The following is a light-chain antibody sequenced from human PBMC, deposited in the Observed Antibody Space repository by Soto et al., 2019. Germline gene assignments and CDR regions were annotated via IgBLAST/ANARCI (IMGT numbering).Light chain of an antibody. CDR2: DAS. V-gene: IGKV1-5*03. J-gene: IGKJ1*01. Sequence: DIQMTQSPSTLSASVGDRVTITCRASQSISDSLVWYQQKPGKAPTLLIYDASSLKSGVPSRFSGSRSGTEYTLTISSLQPDDFATYYCQQYNGYWTFGQGTKVEIK. CDR3: QQYNGYWT. CDR1: QSISDS.